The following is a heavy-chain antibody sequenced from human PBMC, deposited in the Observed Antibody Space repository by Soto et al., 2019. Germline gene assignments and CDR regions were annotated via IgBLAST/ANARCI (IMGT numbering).Heavy chain of an antibody. CDR2: IYYSGST. CDR3: ARHSKLWFGELLFTGGFDP. D-gene: IGHD3-10*01. V-gene: IGHV4-39*01. Sequence: SETLFLTCTVSGGSISSSSYYWGWIRQPPGKGLEWIGSIYYSGSTYYNPSLKSRVTISVDTSKNQFSLKLSSVTAADTAVYYCARHSKLWFGELLFTGGFDPWGQGTLVTVSS. J-gene: IGHJ5*02. CDR1: GGSISSSSYY.